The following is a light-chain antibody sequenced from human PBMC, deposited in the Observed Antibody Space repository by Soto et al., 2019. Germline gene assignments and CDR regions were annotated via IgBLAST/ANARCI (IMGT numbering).Light chain of an antibody. CDR2: AAS. V-gene: IGKV1-39*01. CDR1: QSVGSL. Sequence: DTQMTQSPSSLSASVGDRVTITCRASQSVGSLLNWFQQKPGKATKLLIYAASTLQSGAPSRFSGSGAGTDFTLIISSLQPEDFATYYCKQSYSLPYTFGQGTNLEI. J-gene: IGKJ2*01. CDR3: KQSYSLPYT.